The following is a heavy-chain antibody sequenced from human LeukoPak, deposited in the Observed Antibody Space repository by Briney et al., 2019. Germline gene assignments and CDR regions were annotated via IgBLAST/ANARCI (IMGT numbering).Heavy chain of an antibody. CDR3: ARDGGPARAIKQQLVRFDY. CDR1: GYTFTSYG. CDR2: ISAYNGNT. D-gene: IGHD6-13*01. V-gene: IGHV1-18*01. Sequence: ASVKVSCKASGYTFTSYGIIWVRQAPGQGLEWMGWISAYNGNTNYAQKLQGRVTMTTDTSTSTAYMELRSLRSDDTAVYYCARDGGPARAIKQQLVRFDYWGQGTLVTVS. J-gene: IGHJ4*02.